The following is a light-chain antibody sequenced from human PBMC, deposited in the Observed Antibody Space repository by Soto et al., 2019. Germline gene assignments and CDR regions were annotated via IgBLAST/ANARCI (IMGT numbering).Light chain of an antibody. CDR2: SAS. V-gene: IGKV3-20*01. Sequence: EIVLTQSPGTLSLSPGERATLSCRASQSVGSNSLAWYQQKPGQAPRLLIYSASSRATGIPDRFSGSGSGTDFTLTISRLEPEDFAVYYCQQYDNSPTWTFGQGTKVEIK. J-gene: IGKJ1*01. CDR1: QSVGSNS. CDR3: QQYDNSPTWT.